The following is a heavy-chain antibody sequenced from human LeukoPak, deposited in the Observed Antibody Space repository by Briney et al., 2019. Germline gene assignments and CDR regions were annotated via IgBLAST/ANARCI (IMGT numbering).Heavy chain of an antibody. Sequence: GGSLRLSCAASGFTFNSYAMNWVRQAPGKGLEWVSAISGNGDSTYYADSVKGRFTISRDNSKNTPYLQMNSLRAEDTAVYYCATRRSGSYYFDYWGQGTLVTVSS. CDR3: ATRRSGSYYFDY. D-gene: IGHD1-26*01. J-gene: IGHJ4*02. CDR1: GFTFNSYA. CDR2: ISGNGDST. V-gene: IGHV3-23*01.